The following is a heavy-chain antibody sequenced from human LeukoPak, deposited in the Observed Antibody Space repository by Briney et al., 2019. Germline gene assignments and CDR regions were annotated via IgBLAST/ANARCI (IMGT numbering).Heavy chain of an antibody. V-gene: IGHV3-49*03. CDR1: GFTFGDYL. J-gene: IGHJ4*02. Sequence: GGSLRLSCTASGFTFGDYLMSWIRQAPGKGLEWIGFISGGTTEYAASVKGRFTISRDDSTSIAYLQMNSLTTEDTAVYYCSRGSGWLSVYWGQGTLVTVSS. D-gene: IGHD6-19*01. CDR3: SRGSGWLSVY. CDR2: ISGGTT.